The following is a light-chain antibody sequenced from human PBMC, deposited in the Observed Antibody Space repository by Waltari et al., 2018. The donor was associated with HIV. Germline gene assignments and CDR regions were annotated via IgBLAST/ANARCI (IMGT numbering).Light chain of an antibody. CDR1: SGINVGTYR. J-gene: IGLJ3*02. Sequence: QAVLTQPASLSASPGASASLTCTLRSGINVGTYRIYWYQQKPGSPPRYRLRYRSASDKGQGSGVPSRFAGSKDASANAGILLISGLQSEDEADYYCMIWHSSAWVFGGGTKLTVL. CDR3: MIWHSSAWV. V-gene: IGLV5-45*01. CDR2: YRSASDK.